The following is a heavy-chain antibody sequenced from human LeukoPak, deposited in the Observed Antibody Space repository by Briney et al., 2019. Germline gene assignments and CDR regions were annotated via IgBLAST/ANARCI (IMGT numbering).Heavy chain of an antibody. D-gene: IGHD2-15*01. CDR3: ARRAAPFYYYYYMDV. J-gene: IGHJ6*03. Sequence: ASVKVSCKASGYTFTSYDINRVRQATGQGLEWMGWMNPNSGNTGYAQKFQGRVTITRNTSISTAYMELSSLRSEDTAVYYCARRAAPFYYYYYMDVWGKGTTVTVSS. V-gene: IGHV1-8*03. CDR1: GYTFTSYD. CDR2: MNPNSGNT.